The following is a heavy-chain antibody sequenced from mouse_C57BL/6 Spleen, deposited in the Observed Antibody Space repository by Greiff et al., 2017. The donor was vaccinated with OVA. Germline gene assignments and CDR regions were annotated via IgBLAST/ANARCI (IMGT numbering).Heavy chain of an antibody. V-gene: IGHV1-26*01. J-gene: IGHJ4*01. CDR2: INPNNGGT. Sequence: VQLQQSGPELVQPGASVKISCKASGYTFTDYYMNWVKQSHGKSLEWIGDINPNNGGTSYNQKFKGKATLTVDKSSSTAYMELRSLTSEDSAVYYCARSLYYAMDYWGQGTSVTVSS. CDR1: GYTFTDYY. CDR3: ARSLYYAMDY.